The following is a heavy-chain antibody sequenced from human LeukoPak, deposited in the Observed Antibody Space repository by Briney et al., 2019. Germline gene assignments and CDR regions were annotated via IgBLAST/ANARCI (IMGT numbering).Heavy chain of an antibody. CDR3: ARTAVGHYYDYMDV. Sequence: GASVKVSCKASGYTFSSYDINWVRQATGQGLEWMGWMNPNSGNTGYAQKFQGRVTITRNTSISTAYMELSSLRSEDTAVYYCARTAVGHYYDYMDVWGKGTTVTVSS. V-gene: IGHV1-8*03. J-gene: IGHJ6*03. CDR2: MNPNSGNT. D-gene: IGHD4-17*01. CDR1: GYTFSSYD.